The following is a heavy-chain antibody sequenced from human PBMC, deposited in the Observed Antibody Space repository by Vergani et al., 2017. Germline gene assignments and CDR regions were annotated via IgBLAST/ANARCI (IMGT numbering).Heavy chain of an antibody. CDR1: GYTFTSYG. J-gene: IGHJ5*02. CDR3: ARDKGEQQLVWFGWFDP. V-gene: IGHV1-18*04. Sequence: QVQLVQSGAEVKKPGASVKVSCKASGYTFTSYGISWVRQAPGQGLEWMGWISAYNGNTHYAQKLQGRVTMTTDTSTSTAYMELRSLRSDDTAVYYCARDKGEQQLVWFGWFDPWGQGTLVTVSS. CDR2: ISAYNGNT. D-gene: IGHD6-13*01.